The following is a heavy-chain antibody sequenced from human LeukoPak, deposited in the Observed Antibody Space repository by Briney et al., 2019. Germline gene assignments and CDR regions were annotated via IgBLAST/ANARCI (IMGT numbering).Heavy chain of an antibody. CDR2: INPNSGGT. CDR3: ARGSFPAYMTTVTTRAFPFDP. Sequence: GASVTVSCKASGYTFTGYYMHWVRQAPGQGLEWMGWINPNSGGTNYAQKFQGRVTMTRDTSISTAYMELSRLRSDDTAVYYCARGSFPAYMTTVTTRAFPFDPWGQGTLVTVSS. V-gene: IGHV1-2*02. J-gene: IGHJ5*02. CDR1: GYTFTGYY. D-gene: IGHD4-17*01.